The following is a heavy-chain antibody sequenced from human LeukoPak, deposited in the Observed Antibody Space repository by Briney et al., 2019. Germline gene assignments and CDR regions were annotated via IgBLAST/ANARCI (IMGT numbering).Heavy chain of an antibody. CDR2: ISGSGGST. V-gene: IGHV3-23*01. D-gene: IGHD3-22*01. Sequence: GGSLGLSCAASRFTFSSYAMSWVRQAPGKGLEWVSAISGSGGSTYYADSVKGRFTISRDNSKNTLYLQMNSLRAEDTAVYYCAKDLDVGSSSGYPDRDYWGQGTLVTVSS. CDR1: RFTFSSYA. CDR3: AKDLDVGSSSGYPDRDY. J-gene: IGHJ4*02.